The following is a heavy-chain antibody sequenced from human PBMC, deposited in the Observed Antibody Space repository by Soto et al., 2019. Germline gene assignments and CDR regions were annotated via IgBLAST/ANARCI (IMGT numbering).Heavy chain of an antibody. J-gene: IGHJ5*02. D-gene: IGHD3-22*01. CDR1: GYTFTSYG. CDR2: ISAYNGNT. V-gene: IGHV1-18*04. Sequence: ASVKVSCKASGYTFTSYGISWVRQAPGQGLEWMGWISAYNGNTNYAQKLQGRVTMTTDTYTSTAYMELRSLRSDDTAVYYCARDRRSYYDSRLFDPWGQGTLVTVSS. CDR3: ARDRRSYYDSRLFDP.